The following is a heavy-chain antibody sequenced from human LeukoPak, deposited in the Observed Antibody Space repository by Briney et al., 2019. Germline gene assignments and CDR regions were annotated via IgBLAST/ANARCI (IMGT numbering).Heavy chain of an antibody. CDR1: GFTFSSYS. D-gene: IGHD6-13*01. CDR3: ARDHSLSRGNIAAAGTFFDY. Sequence: GGSLRLSCAASGFTFSSYSMNWVRQAPGKGLEWVSSISSSSSYIYYADSVKDRFTISRDNAKNSLYLQMNSLRAEDTAVYYCARDHSLSRGNIAAAGTFFDYWGQGTLVTVSS. V-gene: IGHV3-21*01. J-gene: IGHJ4*02. CDR2: ISSSSSYI.